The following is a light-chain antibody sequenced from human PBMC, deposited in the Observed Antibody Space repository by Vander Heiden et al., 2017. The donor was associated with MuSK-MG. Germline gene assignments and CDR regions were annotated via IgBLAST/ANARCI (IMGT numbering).Light chain of an antibody. CDR2: GDD. CDR1: SSNIGSYT. J-gene: IGLJ3*02. CDR3: ASIDDILSAWV. V-gene: IGLV1-44*01. Sequence: QPVLHQPPSASATPGQRVTVSCSGSSSNIGSYTVTWFQHLPRTAPKLLIYGDDQRPSGVPDRFSGSKSGTSASLAISGRQSEDEADYYCASIDDILSAWVFGGGTNLTVL.